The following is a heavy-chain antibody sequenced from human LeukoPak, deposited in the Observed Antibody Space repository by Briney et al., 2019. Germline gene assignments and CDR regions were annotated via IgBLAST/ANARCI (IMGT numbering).Heavy chain of an antibody. Sequence: PSETLSLTCTVSGGSISSSRYYWGWIRQPPGKGLEWIGSISYTGSTYYNPSLKSRVTISVDTSKNQLSLKLSSVTAADTAVYYCARLVTYYDSSGYYSGGYYFDYWGQGTLVTVSS. J-gene: IGHJ4*02. CDR1: GGSISSSRYY. V-gene: IGHV4-39*01. CDR3: ARLVTYYDSSGYYSGGYYFDY. CDR2: ISYTGST. D-gene: IGHD3-22*01.